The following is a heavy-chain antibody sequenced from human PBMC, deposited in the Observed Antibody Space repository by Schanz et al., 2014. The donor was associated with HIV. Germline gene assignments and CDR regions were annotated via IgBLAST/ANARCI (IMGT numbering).Heavy chain of an antibody. D-gene: IGHD2-2*01. CDR1: GGSMSSGDHS. J-gene: IGHJ4*02. CDR2: IHHSGDT. Sequence: QLQLQESGPGLVKPPQTLSLNCVVSGGSMSSGDHSWSWIRLPPGKGLEWIGYIHHSGDTYYDASLRRRVTLSMDTSKNRFSLKMTAVTAADTAVYYCARSQDTSWFFWGQGILVTVSS. V-gene: IGHV4-30-2*05. CDR3: ARSQDTSWFF.